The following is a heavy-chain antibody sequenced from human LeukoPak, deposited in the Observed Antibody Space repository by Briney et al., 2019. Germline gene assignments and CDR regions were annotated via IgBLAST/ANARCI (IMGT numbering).Heavy chain of an antibody. D-gene: IGHD1-1*01. J-gene: IGHJ6*03. V-gene: IGHV3-53*01. Sequence: PGGSLRLSCAASGFTVSSNYMSWVRQAPGKGLEWVSVIYSGGSTYYADSVKGRFTISRDNSKNTLYLQMNSLRAEDTAVYYCAKRYSPDARYTDVWGKGTTVTVSS. CDR2: IYSGGST. CDR1: GFTVSSNY. CDR3: AKRYSPDARYTDV.